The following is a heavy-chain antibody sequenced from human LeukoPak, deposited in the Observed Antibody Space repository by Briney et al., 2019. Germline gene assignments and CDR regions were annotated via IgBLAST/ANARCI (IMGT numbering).Heavy chain of an antibody. Sequence: GGSLRLSCAASGFTFSSSWMHWVRQAPGKGLVWVSRINSDGSSTGYADSVKGRFTISRDNAKNTLYLQMNSLRAEDTAVYFCAKAQRTIRQYFYDGMDVWGRGATVTVSS. V-gene: IGHV3-74*01. D-gene: IGHD3-9*01. CDR1: GFTFSSSW. CDR2: INSDGSST. J-gene: IGHJ6*02. CDR3: AKAQRTIRQYFYDGMDV.